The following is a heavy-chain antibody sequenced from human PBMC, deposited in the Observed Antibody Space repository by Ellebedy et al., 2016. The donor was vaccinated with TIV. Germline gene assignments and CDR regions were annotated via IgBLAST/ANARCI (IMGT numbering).Heavy chain of an antibody. Sequence: AASVKVSCKASGGTFSSYAITWVRQAPGQGLQWMGGVIPIFRTADSAQKFQGRVTLTADEATTTVYMELRSLTSEDTAVYYCARVDGTAAPALQYDYYRAMDVWGPGTTVIVSS. J-gene: IGHJ6*02. CDR1: GGTFSSYA. CDR2: VIPIFRTA. V-gene: IGHV1-69*13. D-gene: IGHD6-13*01. CDR3: ARVDGTAAPALQYDYYRAMDV.